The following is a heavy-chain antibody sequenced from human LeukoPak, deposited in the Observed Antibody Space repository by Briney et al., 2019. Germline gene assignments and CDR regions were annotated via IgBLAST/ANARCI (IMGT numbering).Heavy chain of an antibody. CDR1: GYTFTGYY. J-gene: IGHJ5*02. V-gene: IGHV1-2*02. CDR3: ARDTGMAIMGVWFDP. CDR2: INPNSGGT. Sequence: ASVKVSCKASGYTFTGYYIHWVRQAPGQGLEWMGWINPNSGGTNYAQKFQGGVTMTRDTSISTAYMELSRLRSDDTAVYYCARDTGMAIMGVWFDPWGQGTLVTVSS. D-gene: IGHD5-24*01.